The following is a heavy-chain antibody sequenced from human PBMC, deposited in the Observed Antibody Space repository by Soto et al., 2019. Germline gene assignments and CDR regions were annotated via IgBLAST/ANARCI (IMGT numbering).Heavy chain of an antibody. CDR3: ASVRGGYYYAMDV. CDR1: GGSISSSNW. D-gene: IGHD3-10*02. CDR2: IYHSGST. J-gene: IGHJ6*02. V-gene: IGHV4-4*02. Sequence: SETLSLTCAVSGGSISSSNWWGWVRQTPGKGLEWIGEIYHSGSTNYNPSLKSRVTISVDKSKNQFSLKLSSVTAADTAVYYCASVRGGYYYAMDVWGQGTTVTVSS.